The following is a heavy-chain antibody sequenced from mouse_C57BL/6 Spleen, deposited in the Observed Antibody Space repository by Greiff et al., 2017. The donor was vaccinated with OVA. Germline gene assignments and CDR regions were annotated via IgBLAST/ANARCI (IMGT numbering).Heavy chain of an antibody. D-gene: IGHD1-1*01. V-gene: IGHV5-4*01. CDR1: GFTFSSYA. CDR3: ARDYYGSSYGAMDY. J-gene: IGHJ4*01. Sequence: EVQRVESGGGLVKPGGSLKLSCAASGFTFSSYAMSWVRQTPEKRLEWVATISDGGSYTYYPDNVKGRFTISRDNAKNNLYLQMSHLKSEGTAMYYCARDYYGSSYGAMDYWGQGTSVTVSS. CDR2: ISDGGSYT.